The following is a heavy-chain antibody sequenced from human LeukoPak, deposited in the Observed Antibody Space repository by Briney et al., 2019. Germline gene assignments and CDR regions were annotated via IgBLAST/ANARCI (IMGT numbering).Heavy chain of an antibody. CDR3: ARAVVVPAARIYYFDY. V-gene: IGHV4-34*01. D-gene: IGHD2-2*01. J-gene: IGHJ4*02. CDR2: INHSGST. Sequence: SETLSLTCAVYGGAFSGYYWRWIRQPPGKGLEWSGEINHSGSTNYNPSLKGRVTISVDTSKNQFYLKLSTVTAADTAVYYCARAVVVPAARIYYFDYWGQGTLVTVSS. CDR1: GGAFSGYY.